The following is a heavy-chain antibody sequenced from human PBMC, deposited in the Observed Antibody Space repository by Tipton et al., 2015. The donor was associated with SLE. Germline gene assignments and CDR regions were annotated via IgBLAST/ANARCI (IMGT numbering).Heavy chain of an antibody. CDR3: ARDRYYYDSSGHNYSGSYYYGMVV. CDR1: GFTFSSYA. D-gene: IGHD3-22*01. Sequence: SLRLSCAASGFTFSSYAMHWVRQAPGKGLEWVAVITYDGSNKYYADSVKGRFTISRDNSKNTLYLQMNSLKTEDTAVYYCARDRYYYDSSGHNYSGSYYYGMVVWGQRTTVTVSS. V-gene: IGHV3-30*04. CDR2: ITYDGSNK. J-gene: IGHJ6*02.